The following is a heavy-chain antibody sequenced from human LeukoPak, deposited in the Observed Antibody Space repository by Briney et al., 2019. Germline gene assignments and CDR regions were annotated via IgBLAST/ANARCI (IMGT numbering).Heavy chain of an antibody. J-gene: IGHJ3*02. D-gene: IGHD5-12*01. CDR3: ARHSSRYSGYDLNDAFDI. CDR1: GYSFTGYW. V-gene: IGHV5-10-1*01. CDR2: IDPSDSYT. Sequence: KPGESLRISCKGSGYSFTGYWISWVRQMPGKGLEWMGRIDPSDSYTNYSPSFQGHVTISADKSISTAYLQWSSLKASDTAMYYCARHSSRYSGYDLNDAFDIWGQGTMVTVSS.